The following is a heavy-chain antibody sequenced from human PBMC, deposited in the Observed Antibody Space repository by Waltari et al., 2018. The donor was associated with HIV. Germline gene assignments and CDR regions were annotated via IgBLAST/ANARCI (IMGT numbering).Heavy chain of an antibody. CDR1: GSSFPAFY. Sequence: QVQLVQSGTAVRKPEASVRVSCKPSGSSFPAFYVHWVRQAPGQGLQWMGWVSSKNGATNYAQDFSDRVTMTWDTSLTTAYMELSRLTFDDSAVYYCATYSISDYANWFDPWGQGTLVIVSS. CDR2: VSSKNGAT. J-gene: IGHJ5*02. V-gene: IGHV1-2*02. CDR3: ATYSISDYANWFDP. D-gene: IGHD4-17*01.